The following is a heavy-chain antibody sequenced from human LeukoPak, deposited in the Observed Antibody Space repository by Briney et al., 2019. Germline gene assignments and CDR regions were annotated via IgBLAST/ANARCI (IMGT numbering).Heavy chain of an antibody. CDR2: IWSDGNNR. D-gene: IGHD2-8*02. J-gene: IGHJ6*03. CDR3: AKDPGASVSGFYMDV. CDR1: GFTFRNYG. Sequence: GGSLRLSCAASGFTFRNYGMHWVRQASGKGLEWVSFIWSDGNNRFYADSVKGRFTISRDNSKNMLYLQMDTLRAEGTALYYCAKDPGASVSGFYMDVWGKGTTVIVSS. V-gene: IGHV3-30*02.